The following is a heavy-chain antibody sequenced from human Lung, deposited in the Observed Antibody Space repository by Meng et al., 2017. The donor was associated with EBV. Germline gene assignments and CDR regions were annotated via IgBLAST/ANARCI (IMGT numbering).Heavy chain of an antibody. V-gene: IGHV4-31*03. CDR2: IYYSGST. Sequence: QLLLGQAGSGVVRPVPTMALSCTVSGCSISSGGFYWSWIRQHPGKGLEWIGYIYYSGSTYYNPFLRSRVAISIDTFKNQFSLKLTSVTAEDTAVYFCARTNYGDYNWFDPWGQGTLVTVSS. CDR1: GCSISSGGFY. D-gene: IGHD4-17*01. CDR3: ARTNYGDYNWFDP. J-gene: IGHJ5*02.